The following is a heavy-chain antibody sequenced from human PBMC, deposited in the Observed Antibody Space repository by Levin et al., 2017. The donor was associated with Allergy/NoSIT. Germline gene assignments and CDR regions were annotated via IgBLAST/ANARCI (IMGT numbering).Heavy chain of an antibody. V-gene: IGHV3-23*01. CDR1: GFTFSTYA. CDR2: ISGSGTST. CDR3: AKDGHLYSSSYTYFDY. J-gene: IGHJ4*02. Sequence: GGSLRLSCAASGFTFSTYAMSWVRQAPGKGLEWVSGISGSGTSTYYADSVKGRFTISRDNSKNTLYLQMNSLRAEDTAVYYCAKDGHLYSSSYTYFDYWGQGTLVTVSS. D-gene: IGHD6-6*01.